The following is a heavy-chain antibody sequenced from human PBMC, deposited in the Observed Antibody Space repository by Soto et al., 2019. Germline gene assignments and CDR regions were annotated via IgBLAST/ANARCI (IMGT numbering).Heavy chain of an antibody. D-gene: IGHD5-12*01. V-gene: IGHV4-39*07. CDR2: VHYTGST. CDR3: ATLPPRYSGYDLETPYFDY. Sequence: PSETLSLTCTVSDGSISRSTFYWGWIRQPPGKGLEWIGSVHYTGSTYYNPSLKSRVTMSVDSSKNHLSLKVSSVTAEDTAVYYCATLPPRYSGYDLETPYFDYWGQGTLVTVSS. CDR1: DGSISRSTFY. J-gene: IGHJ4*02.